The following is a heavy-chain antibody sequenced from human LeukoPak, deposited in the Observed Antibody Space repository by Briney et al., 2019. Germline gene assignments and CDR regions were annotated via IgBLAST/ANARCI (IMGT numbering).Heavy chain of an antibody. Sequence: PGGSLRLSCAASGFTFSDYYMNWVRQAPGKGLEWVSSISSSSSYIYYADSVKGRFTISRDNAKNSLYLQMNSLRAEDTAVYYCARDLEYSSSWGMDVWGQGTTVTVSS. CDR2: ISSSSSYI. CDR1: GFTFSDYY. CDR3: ARDLEYSSSWGMDV. J-gene: IGHJ6*02. D-gene: IGHD6-6*01. V-gene: IGHV3-21*01.